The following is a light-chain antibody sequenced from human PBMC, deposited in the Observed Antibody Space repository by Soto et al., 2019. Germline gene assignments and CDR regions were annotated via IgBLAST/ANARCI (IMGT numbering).Light chain of an antibody. J-gene: IGKJ4*01. Sequence: EIVMTQSPSTLSVSPGERATLSCRASQSVSSNLAWYQQKRGQPPRLLIYGASIRATGIPDRFSGSGSGTDFTFTISRLEPEDFAVYYCHQYDSSPLTFGGGTKVDIK. CDR1: QSVSSN. V-gene: IGKV3-20*01. CDR2: GAS. CDR3: HQYDSSPLT.